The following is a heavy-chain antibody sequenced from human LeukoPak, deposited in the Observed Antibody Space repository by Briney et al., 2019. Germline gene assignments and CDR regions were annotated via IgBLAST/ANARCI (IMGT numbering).Heavy chain of an antibody. CDR2: IYYSGST. Sequence: PSETLSLTCTVSGGSISSYYWSWIRQPPGKGLEWIGYIYYSGSTNYNPSLKSRVTISVDTSKNQFSLKLSSVTAADTAVYYCAGGFGRKPLDYWGQGTLVTVSS. J-gene: IGHJ4*02. V-gene: IGHV4-59*01. D-gene: IGHD3-10*01. CDR3: AGGFGRKPLDY. CDR1: GGSISSYY.